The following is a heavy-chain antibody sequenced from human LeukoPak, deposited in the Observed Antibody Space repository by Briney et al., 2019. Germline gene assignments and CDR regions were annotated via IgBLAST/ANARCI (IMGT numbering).Heavy chain of an antibody. J-gene: IGHJ4*02. D-gene: IGHD3-10*02. V-gene: IGHV3-11*06. CDR1: GFVFSDYY. CDR3: ARAPRQRVRYFDY. Sequence: GGSLRLSCTASGFVFSDYYMTWIRQTPGTGLEWLSYISTTSAYTNYADSVRGRFTISRDNAKNSLYLQMNSLRAEDTAVYYCARAPRQRVRYFDYWGEGTVVTVSS. CDR2: ISTTSAYT.